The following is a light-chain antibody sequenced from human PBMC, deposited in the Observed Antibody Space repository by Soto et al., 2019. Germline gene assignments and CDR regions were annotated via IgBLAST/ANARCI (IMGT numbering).Light chain of an antibody. V-gene: IGKV3-15*01. CDR3: QQYNNWPYT. CDR2: GAS. Sequence: EIVMTQAQATLSVSPGERATLSCRASQSVSSNLAWYQQKPGQAPRLLIYGASTRATGIPARFSGSGSGTEFTLTISSLQAEDFAAYSCQQYNNWPYTFGQGTKLEIK. J-gene: IGKJ2*01. CDR1: QSVSSN.